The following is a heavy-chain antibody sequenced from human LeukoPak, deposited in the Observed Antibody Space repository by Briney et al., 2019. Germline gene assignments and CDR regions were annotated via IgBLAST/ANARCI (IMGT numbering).Heavy chain of an antibody. V-gene: IGHV4-34*01. Sequence: SETLSLTCAVYGGSFSGYYWSWIRQPPGKGLEWIGEINHSGSTNYNPSLKSRVTISVDTSKNQFSLKLSSVTAADTAVSYCARSRGGYCSGGSCYSYYYYMDVWGKGTTVTVSS. CDR3: ARSRGGYCSGGSCYSYYYYMDV. D-gene: IGHD2-15*01. CDR1: GGSFSGYY. CDR2: INHSGST. J-gene: IGHJ6*03.